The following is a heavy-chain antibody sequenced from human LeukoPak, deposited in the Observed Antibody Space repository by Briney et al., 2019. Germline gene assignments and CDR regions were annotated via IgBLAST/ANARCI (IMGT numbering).Heavy chain of an antibody. V-gene: IGHV1-2*02. CDR2: INPNSGGT. J-gene: IGHJ6*02. CDR1: GFTFTGFY. CDR3: ARGGYSRSSEYYYGMDV. D-gene: IGHD6-6*01. Sequence: ASVKVSCKASGFTFTGFYMHWVRQAPGQGLEWMGWINPNSGGTNYAQKFRGRVTMTRDTSINTAYMELSRLRSDDTAVYYCARGGYSRSSEYYYGMDVWGQGTTVTVSS.